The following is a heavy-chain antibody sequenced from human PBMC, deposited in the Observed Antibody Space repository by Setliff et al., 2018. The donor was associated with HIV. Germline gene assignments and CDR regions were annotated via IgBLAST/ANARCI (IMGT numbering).Heavy chain of an antibody. J-gene: IGHJ4*02. CDR2: ISYGGIT. V-gene: IGHV4-39*07. CDR1: GGSISSSHYC. D-gene: IGHD2-15*01. CDR3: ARGIGHCSGGYCN. Sequence: PSETLSLTCTVSGGSISSSHYCWNWLRQPPGKGLEWIGAISYGGITYYNPSLTSRVTISVDTSKNQFSLKVTSVTAADTAMYYSARGIGHCSGGYCNWGQGTLVTVSS.